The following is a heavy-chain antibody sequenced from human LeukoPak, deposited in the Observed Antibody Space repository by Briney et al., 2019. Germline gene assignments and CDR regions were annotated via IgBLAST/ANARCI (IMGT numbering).Heavy chain of an antibody. CDR1: GFTFSSYW. CDR2: IKLDGSEK. Sequence: GGSLRLSCVASGFTFSSYWMTWVRQAPGKGLEWVANIKLDGSEKNYVDSVKGRFTISRDNAKNSLYLQMKGLRAKDRAVYYCARDYSSSGWPIGLWGQGTLVTVSS. D-gene: IGHD6-19*01. CDR3: ARDYSSSGWPIGL. V-gene: IGHV3-7*05. J-gene: IGHJ4*02.